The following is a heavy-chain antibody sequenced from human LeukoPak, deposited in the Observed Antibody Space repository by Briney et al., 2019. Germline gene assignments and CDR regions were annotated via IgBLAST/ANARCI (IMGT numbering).Heavy chain of an antibody. V-gene: IGHV3-15*01. CDR3: TTDDPINRS. CDR2: IKSKAVGGTT. J-gene: IGHJ4*02. CDR1: GFTFSNAW. Sequence: PGGSLRLSCAASGFTFSNAWMSWVRQAPGKGLEWVGRIKSKAVGGTTDYAAPVKGRFTVSRDDSKNTLYLQMNSLKTDDTAMYYCTTDDPINRSWGQGTLVTVSS.